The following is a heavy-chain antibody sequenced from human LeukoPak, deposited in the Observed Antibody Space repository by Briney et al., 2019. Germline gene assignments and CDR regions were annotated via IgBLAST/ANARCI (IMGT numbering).Heavy chain of an antibody. D-gene: IGHD1-7*01. CDR1: GFTFSRHS. J-gene: IGHJ3*02. V-gene: IGHV3-21*01. Sequence: GGSLRLSCAASGFTFSRHSINWVRQAPGKVLEWVSSISSSSSYIYYADSVKGRFTISRDNAKNSLYLQMNSLRAEDTAVYYCARDSGNYLDAFDIWGQGTMVTVSS. CDR2: ISSSSSYI. CDR3: ARDSGNYLDAFDI.